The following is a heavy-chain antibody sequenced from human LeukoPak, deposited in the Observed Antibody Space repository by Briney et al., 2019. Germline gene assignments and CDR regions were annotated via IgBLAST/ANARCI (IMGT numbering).Heavy chain of an antibody. V-gene: IGHV3-23*01. CDR3: AKVTVESSGWYLGY. Sequence: PGGSLRLSCAASGFTFSSYAMTWVRQAPGKGLEWVSAISGSGDYTYYADSVKGRFTISRDNSKNTLYLQMNSLRAEDTAVHYCAKVTVESSGWYLGYWGQGTLVTVSS. CDR2: ISGSGDYT. CDR1: GFTFSSYA. D-gene: IGHD6-19*01. J-gene: IGHJ4*02.